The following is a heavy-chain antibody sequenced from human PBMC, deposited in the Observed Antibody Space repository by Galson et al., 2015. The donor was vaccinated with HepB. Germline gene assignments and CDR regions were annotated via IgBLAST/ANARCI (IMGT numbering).Heavy chain of an antibody. CDR1: GFTFSRYS. CDR3: ARDWGILEGPDCSSTSCYVGSSGFDY. J-gene: IGHJ4*02. V-gene: IGHV3-21*01. CDR2: ISSSSSYI. D-gene: IGHD2-2*01. Sequence: SLRLSCAASGFTFSRYSMNWVRQAPGKGLEWVSSISSSSSYIYYADSVKGRFTISRDNAKNSLYLQMNSLRAEDTAVYYCARDWGILEGPDCSSTSCYVGSSGFDYWGQGTLVTVSS.